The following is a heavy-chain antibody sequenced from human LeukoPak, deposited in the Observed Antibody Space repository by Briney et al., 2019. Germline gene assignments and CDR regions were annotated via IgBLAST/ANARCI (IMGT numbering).Heavy chain of an antibody. CDR2: IKEDASDK. J-gene: IGHJ4*02. Sequence: GRSLTLSCATSGSSFGRYGKPRVRHAPGTGLEWVANIKEDASDKYYVDSVKSQFTISRDNAKKSLYLQMNSLGTEGTAVYYCVRDPGGLDYWGQGTLVTVSS. CDR3: VRDPGGLDY. V-gene: IGHV3-7*01. CDR1: GSSFGRYG. D-gene: IGHD2-8*02.